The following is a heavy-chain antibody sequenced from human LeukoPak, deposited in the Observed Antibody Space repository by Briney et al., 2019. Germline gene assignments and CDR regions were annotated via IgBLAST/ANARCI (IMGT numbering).Heavy chain of an antibody. CDR3: AGGNSMDV. Sequence: QPGGSLRLSCAVSGFPFSNSWMYWVRQAPGKGLEGVANIEKDGSGISYVDSVKGRFIISRDNARNSLYLQMNSLRVEDTAVYFCAGGNSMDVWGKGTAVTVSS. CDR1: GFPFSNSW. D-gene: IGHD1/OR15-1a*01. J-gene: IGHJ6*04. V-gene: IGHV3-7*03. CDR2: IEKDGSGI.